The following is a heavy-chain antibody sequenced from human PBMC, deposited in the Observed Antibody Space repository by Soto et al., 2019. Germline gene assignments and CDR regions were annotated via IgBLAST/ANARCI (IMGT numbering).Heavy chain of an antibody. D-gene: IGHD1-26*01. CDR2: IYRSGTT. Sequence: SETLSLTCVVSNFSISSGYYWGWIRQSPGKGLEWIASIYRSGTTSYNPSLKSRVTISVDPSKNQFSLMLTAVTAADTAVHYCARTHSGSYYSVFNYWGRGSLVTVSS. J-gene: IGHJ4*02. CDR1: NFSISSGYY. V-gene: IGHV4-38-2*01. CDR3: ARTHSGSYYSVFNY.